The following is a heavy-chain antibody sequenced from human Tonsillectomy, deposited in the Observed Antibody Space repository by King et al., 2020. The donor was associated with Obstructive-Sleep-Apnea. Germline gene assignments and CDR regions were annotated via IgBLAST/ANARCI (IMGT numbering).Heavy chain of an antibody. CDR2: IYWDDDK. CDR1: GFSLSTSGVG. Sequence: TLKESGPTLVKPTQTLTLTCTFSGFSLSTSGVGVGWIRQPPGKALEWLALIYWDDDKRYSPSLKSRLTITKDTSKNQVVLTMTNMDPVDTATYYCAQPLRVRSYTSIWYWFDPSGHRTLVTVSS. J-gene: IGHJ5*02. CDR3: AQPLRVRSYTSIWYWFDP. V-gene: IGHV2-5*02. D-gene: IGHD3-10*01.